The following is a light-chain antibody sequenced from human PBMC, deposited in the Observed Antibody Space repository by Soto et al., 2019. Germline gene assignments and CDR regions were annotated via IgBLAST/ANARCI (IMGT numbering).Light chain of an antibody. Sequence: QSALTQPASVSGSPGQSITISCTGTSSDVGSYNLVSWYQQHPGKAPKLMIYEGSKRPSGVSNRFSGSKSGNTASLTISGLQAEDEADYYCCSYEVSSTWVFGGGTKLTVL. CDR3: CSYEVSSTWV. V-gene: IGLV2-23*01. CDR1: SSDVGSYNL. J-gene: IGLJ3*02. CDR2: EGS.